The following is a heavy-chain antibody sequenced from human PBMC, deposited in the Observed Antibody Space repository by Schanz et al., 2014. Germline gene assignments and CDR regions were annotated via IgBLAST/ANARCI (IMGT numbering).Heavy chain of an antibody. J-gene: IGHJ2*01. Sequence: QVQLVESGGGVVRPGRSLRLSCAASGFTFNNYGMHWVRQAPGKGLEWVAVIWYDGTDRYYADSVKGRFTISRDNSINTLSLQMNSLSADDTAVYYCAKGQGAVINNWYFDLWGRGTLVTVSS. CDR3: AKGQGAVINNWYFDL. CDR1: GFTFNNYG. CDR2: IWYDGTDR. D-gene: IGHD2-21*01. V-gene: IGHV3-33*06.